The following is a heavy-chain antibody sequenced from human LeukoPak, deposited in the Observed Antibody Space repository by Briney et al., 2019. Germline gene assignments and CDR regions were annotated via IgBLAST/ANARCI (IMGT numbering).Heavy chain of an antibody. CDR3: ARPYYYDSRIDP. D-gene: IGHD3-22*01. Sequence: SQTLSLTCTVSGVSISSGDYYWSWIRQPPGKGLEWVGYMYYSGSAYYNPSFKSRATISVDTSKNQFSLKLSSVTAADTAVYYRARPYYYDSRIDPWGQGTLVTVSS. CDR2: MYYSGSA. J-gene: IGHJ5*02. CDR1: GVSISSGDYY. V-gene: IGHV4-30-4*01.